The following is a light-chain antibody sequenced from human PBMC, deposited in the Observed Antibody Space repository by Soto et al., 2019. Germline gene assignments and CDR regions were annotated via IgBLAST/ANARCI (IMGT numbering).Light chain of an antibody. Sequence: VLTQPPSASGTPGQRVTISCSGSSSNIGSNYVYWYQQLPGTAPKLLIYSNNQRPSGVPDRFSGSKSGTSASLAISGLRSEDEADYYCAAWDDSLSAPYVFGTGTKVTVL. CDR3: AAWDDSLSAPYV. CDR2: SNN. J-gene: IGLJ1*01. V-gene: IGLV1-47*02. CDR1: SSNIGSNY.